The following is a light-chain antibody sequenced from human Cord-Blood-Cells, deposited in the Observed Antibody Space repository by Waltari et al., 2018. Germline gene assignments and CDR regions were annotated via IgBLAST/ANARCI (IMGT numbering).Light chain of an antibody. V-gene: IGKV3-11*01. CDR2: DAS. CDR3: QQRSNWPPYT. Sequence: EIVLTQTPATLSLSPGERATLSCRASQSVSSYLAWYQQKPGQAPRLRIYDASNRATGIPARFSGSGSGTDFTLTISSLEPEDFAVYYFQQRSNWPPYTFGQGTML. CDR1: QSVSSY. J-gene: IGKJ2*01.